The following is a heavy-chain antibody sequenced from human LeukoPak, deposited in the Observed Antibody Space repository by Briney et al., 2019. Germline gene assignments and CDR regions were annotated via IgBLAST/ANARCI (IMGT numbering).Heavy chain of an antibody. CDR1: GGSISSSSYY. CDR3: ARLFGQYYFDY. D-gene: IGHD3-10*01. V-gene: IGHV4-39*01. Sequence: SETLSLTCTVSGGSISSSSYYWGWIRQPPGKGLEWIGSISYTGSTYYHPSLKSRVTVSVDTSKNQFSLKLRSVTAADTAVYYCARLFGQYYFDYWGQGTLVTVSS. CDR2: ISYTGST. J-gene: IGHJ4*02.